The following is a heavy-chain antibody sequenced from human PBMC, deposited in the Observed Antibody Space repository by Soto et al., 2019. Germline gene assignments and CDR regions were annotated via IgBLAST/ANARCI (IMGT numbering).Heavy chain of an antibody. D-gene: IGHD3-22*01. J-gene: IGHJ4*02. V-gene: IGHV3-33*01. Sequence: QVQLVESGGGVVQPGRSLRLSCAASGFTFSSYGMHWVRQAPGKGLEWVAVIWYDGSNKYYADSVKARFTISSDNSKNTLYLQMNSLRAEDTAVYYCSRYAEDSSGYFRYWGQGTLVTVSS. CDR1: GFTFSSYG. CDR2: IWYDGSNK. CDR3: SRYAEDSSGYFRY.